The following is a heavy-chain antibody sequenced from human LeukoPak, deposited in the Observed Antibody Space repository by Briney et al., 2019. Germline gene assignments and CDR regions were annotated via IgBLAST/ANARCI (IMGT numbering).Heavy chain of an antibody. Sequence: GRSLRLSCAASGFTFSNAWMSWVRQAPGKGLEWVGRIKSKTDGGTTDYAAPVKGRFTISRGDSKNTLYLQMSSLKPEDRAVYYCTTEGIVVVTAIDAFDIWGQGTMVTVSS. V-gene: IGHV3-15*01. D-gene: IGHD2-21*02. CDR3: TTEGIVVVTAIDAFDI. CDR1: GFTFSNAW. J-gene: IGHJ3*02. CDR2: IKSKTDGGTT.